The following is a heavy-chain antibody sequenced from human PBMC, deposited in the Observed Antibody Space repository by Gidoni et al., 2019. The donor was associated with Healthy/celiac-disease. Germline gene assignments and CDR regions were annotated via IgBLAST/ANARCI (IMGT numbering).Heavy chain of an antibody. Sequence: EVQLVESGGGLVKPGGSLRLPSAASAFTFSSYSMNWVRQAPGKGLECVSSISSRSSYIYYADSVNGRFTISRDNAKNSLYLQMNSLRAEDTAVYYCARRDSSGWYFFDYWGQGTLVTVSS. J-gene: IGHJ4*02. V-gene: IGHV3-21*01. CDR3: ARRDSSGWYFFDY. D-gene: IGHD6-19*01. CDR1: AFTFSSYS. CDR2: ISSRSSYI.